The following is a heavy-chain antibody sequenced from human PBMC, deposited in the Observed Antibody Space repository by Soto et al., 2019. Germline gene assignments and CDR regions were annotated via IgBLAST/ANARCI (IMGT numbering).Heavy chain of an antibody. CDR2: INPSGGST. J-gene: IGHJ4*02. V-gene: IGHV1-46*01. CDR1: GYTFTSYY. CDR3: ATTTYPGGMNAVCYPLEY. Sequence: QVQLVQSGAEVKKPGASVKISCKASGYTFTSYYMHWVRQAPGQGLERMGIINPSGGSTNSAQKLQVKVAMNRDTSTSTVYMELKSLRSDDTAVYYCATTTYPGGMNAVCYPLEYWGQRT. D-gene: IGHD2-8*01.